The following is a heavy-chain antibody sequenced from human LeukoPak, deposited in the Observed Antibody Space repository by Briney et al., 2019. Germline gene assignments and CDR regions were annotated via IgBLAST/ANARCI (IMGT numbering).Heavy chain of an antibody. J-gene: IGHJ5*01. CDR3: ARFKVDDCTSNSFYSQGFDS. CDR1: GYSFTNYW. CDR2: IYPGDSDT. Sequence: GESLKISCKGSGYSFTNYWIAWVRQVPGKGLEWMGIIYPGDSDTKYSPSFQGQVTISADKSISTAYLQWSSLRASDTAMYFCARFKVDDCTSNSFYSQGFDSWGQGTLVTVSS. V-gene: IGHV5-51*01. D-gene: IGHD2-2*01.